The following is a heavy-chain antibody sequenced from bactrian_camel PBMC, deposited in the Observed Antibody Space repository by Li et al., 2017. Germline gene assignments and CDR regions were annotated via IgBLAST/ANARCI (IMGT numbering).Heavy chain of an antibody. V-gene: IGHV3S53*01. CDR1: DQKYDSYC. J-gene: IGHJ4*01. CDR2: IAASGFS. Sequence: VQLVESGGDTVQPGGSLRLSCAAFDQKYDSYCLAWFRQVPGKGRVRVATIAASGFSYYLTAVKGRFTISRDNAKNSVYLQMNSLKLEDTAMYYCAADFGPYCSGSYLARRANFEGQGTQVTVS. D-gene: IGHD2*01.